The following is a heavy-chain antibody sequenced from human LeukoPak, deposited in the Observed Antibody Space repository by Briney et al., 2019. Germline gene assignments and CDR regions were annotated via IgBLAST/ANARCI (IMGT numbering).Heavy chain of an antibody. V-gene: IGHV3-21*01. CDR2: ISSSSSYI. D-gene: IGHD3-16*02. Sequence: PGGSLRLSCAASGFTFSSYSMNWVRQAPGKGLEWVSSISSSSSYIYYADSVKGRFTISRDNAKNSLYLQMNSLRAEDTAVYYCARDTSPPLRYYDYVWGSYRYGYYFDYWGQGTLVTVSS. J-gene: IGHJ4*02. CDR3: ARDTSPPLRYYDYVWGSYRYGYYFDY. CDR1: GFTFSSYS.